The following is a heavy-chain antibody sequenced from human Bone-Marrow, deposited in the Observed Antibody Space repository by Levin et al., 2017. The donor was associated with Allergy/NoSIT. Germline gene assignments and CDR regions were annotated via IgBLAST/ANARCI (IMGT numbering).Heavy chain of an antibody. CDR1: GFIFSDYY. V-gene: IGHV3-11*01. D-gene: IGHD3-22*01. J-gene: IGHJ6*02. CDR2: ISSRGTTI. Sequence: GGSLRLSCAASGFIFSDYYMSWIRQTPGQGLEWVSYISSRGTTIHYAESVKGRFTISRDNSKNSLYLHMTSLRVDDAAVYFCARNLESYDISGYASYFYSVDLWGQGTTVTVS. CDR3: ARNLESYDISGYASYFYSVDL.